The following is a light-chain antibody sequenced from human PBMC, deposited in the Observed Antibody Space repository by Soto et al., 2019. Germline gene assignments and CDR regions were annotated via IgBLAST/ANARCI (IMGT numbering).Light chain of an antibody. V-gene: IGKV3-15*01. CDR1: QSVSSN. CDR3: QQYNDWPPIT. J-gene: IGKJ5*01. CDR2: DAS. Sequence: EIGMAQSAATLSVSPGERATLACGASQSVSSNLAWYQQKPGQAPRLLIYDASTRATVIPARFSGSGSGTEFTLTISSLQSEDFAVYYCQQYNDWPPITFGQGTRLEIK.